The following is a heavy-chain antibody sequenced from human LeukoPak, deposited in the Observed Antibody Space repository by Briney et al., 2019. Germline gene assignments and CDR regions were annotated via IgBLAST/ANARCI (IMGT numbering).Heavy chain of an antibody. D-gene: IGHD3-3*01. CDR2: IRYDGSNK. CDR3: AKGGRFLEWSYYYYYYMDV. CDR1: GFTFSSYG. J-gene: IGHJ6*03. Sequence: PGGSLRLSCAASGFTFSSYGMHWVRQAPGKGLEWVAFIRYDGSNKYYADSVKGRFTISRDNSKNTLYLQMNSLRAEDTAVYYCAKGGRFLEWSYYYYYYMDVWGKGTTVTVSS. V-gene: IGHV3-30*02.